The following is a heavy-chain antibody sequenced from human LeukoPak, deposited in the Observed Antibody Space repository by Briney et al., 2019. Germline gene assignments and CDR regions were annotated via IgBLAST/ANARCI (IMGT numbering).Heavy chain of an antibody. V-gene: IGHV3-53*01. J-gene: IGHJ1*01. CDR3: AQARSSSGYGPLGFY. D-gene: IGHD5-12*01. CDR1: RISVSNNY. CDR2: IYAGGDT. Sequence: GGFLRLSCAASRISVSNNYMSWVRQAPGAGLEFVSVIYAGGDTFYADSVKGRFTISRDSSKNTLYLHMSSLTPVDTAVYYCAQARSSSGYGPLGFYWGQGNLVTVSS.